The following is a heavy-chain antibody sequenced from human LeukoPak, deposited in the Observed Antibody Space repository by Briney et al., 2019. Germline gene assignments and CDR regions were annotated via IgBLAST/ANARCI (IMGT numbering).Heavy chain of an antibody. CDR3: ARDRSTSSNSIFLFDY. CDR2: ISTSSSYI. Sequence: GGSLRLSCAASGFTFSSYSMNWVRQAPGKGLEWVSSISTSSSYINYADSVKGRFTMSRDNAKNSLYLQMNSLRAEDTAVYYCARDRSTSSNSIFLFDYWGQGTLVTVSS. V-gene: IGHV3-21*01. CDR1: GFTFSSYS. J-gene: IGHJ4*02. D-gene: IGHD2-2*01.